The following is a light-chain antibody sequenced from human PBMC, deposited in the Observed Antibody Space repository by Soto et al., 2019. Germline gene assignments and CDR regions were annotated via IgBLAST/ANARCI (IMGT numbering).Light chain of an antibody. CDR2: DAS. V-gene: IGKV3-11*01. J-gene: IGKJ1*01. Sequence: EIVLTQSPATLSLSPGERATLSCRASQSVSSNLAWYQQKPGQAPRLLIYDASNRATGIPARFSGSGSGTDFTLTISSLEPEDFAVYYCQQRSNWPKTFGQGTNVDIK. CDR1: QSVSSN. CDR3: QQRSNWPKT.